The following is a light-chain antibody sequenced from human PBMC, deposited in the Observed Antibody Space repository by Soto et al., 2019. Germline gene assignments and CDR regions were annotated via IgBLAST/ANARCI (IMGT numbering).Light chain of an antibody. CDR2: DAS. CDR3: QQYDNVPRT. J-gene: IGKJ4*01. V-gene: IGKV1-33*01. Sequence: DIQMTQSPSSLSASVGDRVTITCQASQDISYHLNWYQQKPGKAPKLLIYDASNLETGVPSRFSGSGSGTDFTFTISSLQPEDIATYYCQQYDNVPRTFGGGTKVDI. CDR1: QDISYH.